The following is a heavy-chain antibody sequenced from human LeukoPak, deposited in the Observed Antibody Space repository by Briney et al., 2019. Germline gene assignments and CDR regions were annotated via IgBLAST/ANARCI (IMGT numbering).Heavy chain of an antibody. D-gene: IGHD2-15*01. J-gene: IGHJ6*02. V-gene: IGHV3-23*01. Sequence: PGGSLRLSSAASGFTFSSYAMSWVRQAPGKGLEWVSLIGGSGVNTNYADSVKGRFTISRDNSKNTLYLQMNSLRAEDTAVYYCAKGWRGMDVWGQGTTVTVSS. CDR2: IGGSGVNT. CDR3: AKGWRGMDV. CDR1: GFTFSSYA.